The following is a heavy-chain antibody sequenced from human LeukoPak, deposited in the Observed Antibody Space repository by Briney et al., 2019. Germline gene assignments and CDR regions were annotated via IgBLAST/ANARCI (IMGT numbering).Heavy chain of an antibody. CDR1: GFTFSDHY. J-gene: IGHJ4*02. D-gene: IGHD6-13*01. V-gene: IGHV3-72*01. Sequence: PGGSLRLSCAASGFTFSDHYMDWVRQAPGKGLEWVGRTRNKANGYTTEYAASVKGRFTISRDDSNNSLYLQMNSLRAEDTAVYYCASLIAAAEDDYWGQGTLVTVSS. CDR2: TRNKANGYTT. CDR3: ASLIAAAEDDY.